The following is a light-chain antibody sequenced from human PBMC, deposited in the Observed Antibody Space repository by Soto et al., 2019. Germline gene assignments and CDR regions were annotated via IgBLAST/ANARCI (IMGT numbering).Light chain of an antibody. CDR2: DVS. J-gene: IGLJ3*02. CDR3: CSYAGSYSWV. V-gene: IGLV2-11*01. CDR1: SSDVGAYNY. Sequence: QSALTKPRSVYGSPGQSVTISCTGTSSDVGAYNYVSWYQHHPGKAPKVMIYDVSERPSGVPDRFSGSKSDNKASLTISGLQAEDEADYYCCSYAGSYSWVFGGGTKLTVL.